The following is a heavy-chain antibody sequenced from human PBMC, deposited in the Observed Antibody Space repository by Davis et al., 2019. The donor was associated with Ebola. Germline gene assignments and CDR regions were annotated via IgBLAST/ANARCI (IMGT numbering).Heavy chain of an antibody. J-gene: IGHJ4*02. D-gene: IGHD3-10*01. Sequence: PGGSLRLSCAASGFTFSTYAMNWVRQAPGKRPEWVSSISSASSYIYYADSVKGRFTIPRDNSKNTLYLQMNSLRAEDTAVYYCATMTRGRYYFDYWGQGTLVTVSS. CDR3: ATMTRGRYYFDY. CDR2: ISSASSYI. V-gene: IGHV3-21*04. CDR1: GFTFSTYA.